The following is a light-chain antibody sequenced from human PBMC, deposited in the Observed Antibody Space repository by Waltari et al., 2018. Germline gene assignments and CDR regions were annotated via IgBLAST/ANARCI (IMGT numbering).Light chain of an antibody. Sequence: QSVLTQPPSASGTPGQRVTISCSGSYSNIGRNAVNWYQQPPETAPKLLIYTDSQRPSGVPDRFSGSKSGTSASLAISGLQSEDEADYHCATWDDSLNAWVFGGGTKVTVL. J-gene: IGLJ3*02. CDR1: YSNIGRNA. V-gene: IGLV1-44*01. CDR2: TDS. CDR3: ATWDDSLNAWV.